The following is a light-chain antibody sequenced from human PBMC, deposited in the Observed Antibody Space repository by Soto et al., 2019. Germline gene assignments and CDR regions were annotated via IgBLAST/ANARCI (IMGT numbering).Light chain of an antibody. CDR1: SSDVGGYNF. J-gene: IGLJ1*01. CDR3: CSYTSGSTPFV. V-gene: IGLV2-14*03. CDR2: DVG. Sequence: QSALTQPASVSGSPGQSITISCTGTSSDVGGYNFVSWYQQHPGKAPKLMIFDVGDRPSGVSNRFSGSKSGNTASLTISGLQAEDEADYYCCSYTSGSTPFVFGTGTNLTVL.